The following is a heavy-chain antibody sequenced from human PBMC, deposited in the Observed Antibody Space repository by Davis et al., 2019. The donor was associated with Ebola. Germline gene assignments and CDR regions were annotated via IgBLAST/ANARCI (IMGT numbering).Heavy chain of an antibody. J-gene: IGHJ4*02. V-gene: IGHV4-30-2*01. Sequence: SETLSLTCAVSSDSISSGGYSWSWIRQAPGKGLEWIGYIYHSGGTYYSPSLKSRVAISIDRSKNQFSLRLSSVTAADTAMYYCARGPRPWSGEYFLDSWGQGALVTVSS. D-gene: IGHD3-3*01. CDR1: SDSISSGGYS. CDR3: ARGPRPWSGEYFLDS. CDR2: IYHSGGT.